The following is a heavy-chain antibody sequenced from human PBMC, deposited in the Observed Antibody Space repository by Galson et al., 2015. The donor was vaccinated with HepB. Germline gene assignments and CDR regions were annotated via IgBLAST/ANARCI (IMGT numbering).Heavy chain of an antibody. V-gene: IGHV5-10-1*01. D-gene: IGHD1-1*01. J-gene: IGHJ4*02. CDR2: IDPTDSET. CDR3: AGGPMSWKWKDNAGY. Sequence: QSGAEVKKPGESLRISCKGSGYRFTTYWISWVRQMPGKGLEWMGRIDPTDSETHYSPSFQGHVTISSDKSSSAAYVQWNSLKASDTAIYYCAGGPMSWKWKDNAGYWGQGTLVTVSS. CDR1: GYRFTTYW.